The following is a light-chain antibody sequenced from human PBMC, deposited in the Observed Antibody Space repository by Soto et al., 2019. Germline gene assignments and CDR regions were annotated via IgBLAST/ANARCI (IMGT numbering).Light chain of an antibody. V-gene: IGKV3D-15*01. CDR3: QQYDDWLQLT. CDR2: GAS. Sequence: EIVMTQSPATLSVSPGERATLSCRASQSVNIYLAWYQQKPGQAPRLLIFGASSRATGIPARFSGSGSGTEFNLTISSLQSEDFAVYFCQQYDDWLQLTFGGGTKVDIK. J-gene: IGKJ4*01. CDR1: QSVNIY.